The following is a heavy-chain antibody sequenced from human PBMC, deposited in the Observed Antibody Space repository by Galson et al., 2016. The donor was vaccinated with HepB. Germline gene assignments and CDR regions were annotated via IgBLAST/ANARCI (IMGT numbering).Heavy chain of an antibody. Sequence: TLSLTCEVSGVNIRRSQYYWGWVRQPPGKALEWIGSLRYTGTAYYNEALKTRVTISEDTSRNAFSLRLSSLTAADTALYFCAGGNGYFVYWGQGALVTVSS. J-gene: IGHJ4*02. V-gene: IGHV4-39*01. CDR2: LRYTGTA. D-gene: IGHD2-8*01. CDR3: AGGNGYFVY. CDR1: GVNIRRSQYY.